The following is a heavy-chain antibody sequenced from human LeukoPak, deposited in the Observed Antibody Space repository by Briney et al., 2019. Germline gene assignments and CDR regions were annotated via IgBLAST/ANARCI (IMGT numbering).Heavy chain of an antibody. V-gene: IGHV3-43*01. CDR3: ARGGAARPDY. J-gene: IGHJ4*02. CDR1: GFRFNDYT. Sequence: GGSLRLSCAASGFRFNDYTMHWVRQRPGNGLEWVSVISWDGGNIYYSDSVKGRFTISRDNSKNTLYLQMNSLRVEDTAVYYCARGGAARPDYWGQGTLVTVSS. CDR2: ISWDGGNI. D-gene: IGHD6-6*01.